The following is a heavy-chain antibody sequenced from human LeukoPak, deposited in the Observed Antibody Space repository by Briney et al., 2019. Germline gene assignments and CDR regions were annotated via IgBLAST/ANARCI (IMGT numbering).Heavy chain of an antibody. CDR1: GFTFSSYS. D-gene: IGHD2-15*01. CDR2: ISSSSSYI. CDR3: ARDVDIVLVVAAKSFDY. V-gene: IGHV3-21*01. J-gene: IGHJ4*02. Sequence: KPGGSLRLSCAASGFTFSSYSMNWVRQAPGRGLEWVSSISSSSSYIYYADSVKGRFTISRDNAKNSLYPQMNSLRAEDTAVYYCARDVDIVLVVAAKSFDYWGQGTLVTVSS.